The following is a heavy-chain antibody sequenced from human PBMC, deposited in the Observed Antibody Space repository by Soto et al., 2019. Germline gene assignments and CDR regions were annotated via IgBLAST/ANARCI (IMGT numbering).Heavy chain of an antibody. Sequence: GGSLRLSCVASGFTFSSYWMSWVRQAPGKGLEWVANIKQDGSEKYYVDSVKGRFTISRDNAKNSLYLQMNSLRAEDTAVYYCARDSSSWYYWGQGTLVTVSS. CDR3: ARDSSSWYY. V-gene: IGHV3-7*01. CDR1: GFTFSSYW. CDR2: IKQDGSEK. J-gene: IGHJ4*02. D-gene: IGHD6-13*01.